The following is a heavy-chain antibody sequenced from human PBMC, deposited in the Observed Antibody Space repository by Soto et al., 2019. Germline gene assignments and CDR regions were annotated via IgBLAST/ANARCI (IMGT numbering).Heavy chain of an antibody. D-gene: IGHD3-9*01. CDR1: GFSLSTSGVG. CDR2: IYWDDSK. J-gene: IGHJ4*02. Sequence: QITLKESGPTLVRPTQTLTLTCAFSGFSLSTSGVGVGWIRQPPGKALEWLAVIYWDDSKHYSPSLRSRLTITNDTSNIQVVLTMPNIDPMDTGTYCCAHKGPEDWPLDYWGQGTLVTVSS. CDR3: AHKGPEDWPLDY. V-gene: IGHV2-5*02.